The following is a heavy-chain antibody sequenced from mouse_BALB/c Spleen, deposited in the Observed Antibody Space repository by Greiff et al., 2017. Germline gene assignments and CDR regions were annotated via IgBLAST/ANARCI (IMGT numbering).Heavy chain of an antibody. CDR1: GYAFSSYW. V-gene: IGHV1-80*01. Sequence: SGAELVRPGSSVKISCKASGYAFSSYWMNWVKQRPGQGLEWIGQIYPGDGDTNYNGKFKGKATLTADKSSSTAYMQLSSLTSEDSAVYFCARSDYIYAMDYWGQGTSVTVSS. CDR3: ARSDYIYAMDY. D-gene: IGHD2-12*01. CDR2: IYPGDGDT. J-gene: IGHJ4*01.